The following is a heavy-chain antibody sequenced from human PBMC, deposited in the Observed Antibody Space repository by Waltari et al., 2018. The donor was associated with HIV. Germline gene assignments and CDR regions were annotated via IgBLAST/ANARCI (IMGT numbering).Heavy chain of an antibody. CDR2: IYYSGST. V-gene: IGHV4-39*01. Sequence: QLQLQESGPGLVKPSETLSLTCAVSGGSISVRNYHWGWIRHAPGKGMKWIGSIYYSGSTHNKPSLKSRVTLPGDTSKNQFSLRLSSVTAADTAVYYCARQPSFVDYPEYYFDYWGRGILVTVSS. CDR3: ARQPSFVDYPEYYFDY. D-gene: IGHD4-17*01. J-gene: IGHJ4*02. CDR1: GGSISVRNYH.